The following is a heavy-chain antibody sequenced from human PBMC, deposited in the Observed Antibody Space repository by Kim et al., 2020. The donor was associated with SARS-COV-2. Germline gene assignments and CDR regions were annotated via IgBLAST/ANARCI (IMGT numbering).Heavy chain of an antibody. Sequence: SLKVSCKASGGTFSSYTISWVRQAPGQGLERMGRIIPILGIANYAQKFQGRVTITADKSTSTAYMELSSLRSEDTAVYYCARGGPGYGDYRHAYYYYGMDVWGQGTTVTVSS. CDR2: IIPILGIA. CDR1: GGTFSSYT. V-gene: IGHV1-69*02. D-gene: IGHD4-17*01. J-gene: IGHJ6*02. CDR3: ARGGPGYGDYRHAYYYYGMDV.